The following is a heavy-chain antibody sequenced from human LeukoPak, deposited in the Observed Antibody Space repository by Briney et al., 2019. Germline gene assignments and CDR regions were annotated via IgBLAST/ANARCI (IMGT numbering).Heavy chain of an antibody. D-gene: IGHD1-7*01. V-gene: IGHV5-10-1*01. CDR3: AQSRITGTTDWFDP. CDR2: IDPTDSYT. Sequence: GESLRISWKGSGYRFTSYCISWVRQMPGKGLEWMRSIDPTDSYTNYSPSFQAHVTTAAHKSITTAYLQWSSLKASDNAMYYCAQSRITGTTDWFDPWGQGTLVTVSS. CDR1: GYRFTSYC. J-gene: IGHJ5*02.